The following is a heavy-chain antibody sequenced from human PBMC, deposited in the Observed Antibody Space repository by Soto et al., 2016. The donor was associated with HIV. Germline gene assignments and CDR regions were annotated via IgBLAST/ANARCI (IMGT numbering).Heavy chain of an antibody. CDR3: ARSYEGVIRRVYFSKQPYYGMDV. V-gene: IGHV3-66*01. CDR2: IYSGGST. D-gene: IGHD3-10*01. Sequence: EVQLVESGGGLVQPGGSLRLSCAASGFTVSSNSMSWVRQAPGKGLEWVSVIYSGGSTYHADSVKGRFTISRDNSKNTLYLQMNSLRVGDTAVYYCARSYEGVIRRVYFSKQPYYGMDVWGQGTTVTVSS. CDR1: GFTVSSNS. J-gene: IGHJ6*02.